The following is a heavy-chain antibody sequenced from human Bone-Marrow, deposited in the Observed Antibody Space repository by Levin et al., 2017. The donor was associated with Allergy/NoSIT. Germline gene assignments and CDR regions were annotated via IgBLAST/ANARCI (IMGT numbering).Heavy chain of an antibody. CDR2: ITWNGGST. J-gene: IGHJ3*01. V-gene: IGHV3-20*04. Sequence: SCAAYGFTFEDYGMNWVRQAPGKGLEWVSGITWNGGSTGYADSVKGRFTISRDNAKSSLFLQMNSLTAEDTARYYCAGLPLGYSYGSGSDLWGQGTMVTVSS. CDR3: AGLPLGYSYGSGSDL. CDR1: GFTFEDYG. D-gene: IGHD5-18*01.